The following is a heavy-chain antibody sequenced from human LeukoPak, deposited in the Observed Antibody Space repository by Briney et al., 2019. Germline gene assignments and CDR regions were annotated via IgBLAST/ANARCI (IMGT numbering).Heavy chain of an antibody. V-gene: IGHV5-51*01. CDR3: ARREYDSSGYYYVMFDY. CDR2: IYPGDSDT. J-gene: IGHJ4*02. Sequence: GESLKISCKGSGYSFTSYWIGWVRPMPGKGLEWMGIIYPGDSDTRYSPSFQGQVTISADKSISTAYLQWSSLKASDTAMYYCARREYDSSGYYYVMFDYWGQGTLVTVSS. CDR1: GYSFTSYW. D-gene: IGHD3-22*01.